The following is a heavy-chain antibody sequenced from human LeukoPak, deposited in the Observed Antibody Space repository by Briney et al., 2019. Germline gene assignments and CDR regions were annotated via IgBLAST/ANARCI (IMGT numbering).Heavy chain of an antibody. Sequence: GGSLTLSCVGSGFIFSSYAMSWVRHAPGKGLGWVSGIIPSGHSSYNADSVKGRFTSSRDNAKNTLYLQMNSLRAEDTALYYCAKDWRNGYSSDWYSEGYFPHWGQGTLVTVSS. D-gene: IGHD6-19*01. CDR3: AKDWRNGYSSDWYSEGYFPH. CDR2: IIPSGHSS. V-gene: IGHV3-23*01. CDR1: GFIFSSYA. J-gene: IGHJ1*01.